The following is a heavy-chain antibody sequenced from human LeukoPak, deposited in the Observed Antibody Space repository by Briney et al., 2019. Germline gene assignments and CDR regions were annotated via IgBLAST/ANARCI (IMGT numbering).Heavy chain of an antibody. J-gene: IGHJ3*02. CDR3: GRAPWLLPPDI. Sequence: SETLSLTCTVSGGSINSYYWSWIRQPAGKGLELIGRIQASGSTTYNPSLKSRVTMSADTSKNQFSLKLSSVTAADTAIYYCGRAPWLLPPDIWGQGTMVSVSS. D-gene: IGHD1-26*01. V-gene: IGHV4-4*07. CDR2: IQASGST. CDR1: GGSINSYY.